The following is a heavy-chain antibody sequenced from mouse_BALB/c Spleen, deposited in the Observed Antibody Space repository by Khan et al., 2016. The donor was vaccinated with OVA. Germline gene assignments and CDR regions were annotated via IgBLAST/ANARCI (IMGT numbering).Heavy chain of an antibody. D-gene: IGHD2-1*01. Sequence: EVQLLETGGGLVQPKGSLKLSCAASGFTFNTNAMNWVRQAPGKGLEWVARIRSKSNNYATYYADSVKDRFTISRDDSQSMLYLQMNNLKTEDTAMYYCVSSTRFAYWGQGTLVTVSA. V-gene: IGHV10S3*01. J-gene: IGHJ3*01. CDR1: GFTFNTNA. CDR2: IRSKSNNYAT. CDR3: VSSTRFAY.